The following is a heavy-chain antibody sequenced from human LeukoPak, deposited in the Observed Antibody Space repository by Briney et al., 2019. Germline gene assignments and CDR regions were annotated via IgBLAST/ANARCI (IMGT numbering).Heavy chain of an antibody. D-gene: IGHD1-26*01. CDR2: INPSGGST. Sequence: ASVKVSCKAPGYTFTSYYMHWVRQAPGQGLEWMGIINPSGGSTSYAQKFQGRVTMTRDTSTSTVYMELSSLRSEDTAVYYCARQDGAYGMDVWGQGTTVTVSS. CDR3: ARQDGAYGMDV. V-gene: IGHV1-46*01. J-gene: IGHJ6*02. CDR1: GYTFTSYY.